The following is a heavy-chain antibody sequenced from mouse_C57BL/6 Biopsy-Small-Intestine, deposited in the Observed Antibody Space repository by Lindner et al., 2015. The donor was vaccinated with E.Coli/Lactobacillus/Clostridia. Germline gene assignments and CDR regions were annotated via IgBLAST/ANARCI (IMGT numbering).Heavy chain of an antibody. CDR2: ILPGSSST. V-gene: IGHV1-9*01. J-gene: IGHJ2*01. CDR3: ARRPFDY. Sequence: VQLQESGPELVKPGASVKISCKASGYSFTSYYIHWVKQRPGQGLEWIGEILPGSSSTNCNEKFKDQATFTADTSSNTAYMQLSSLTTEDSAIYYCARRPFDYWGPGTTLTVSS. CDR1: GYSFTSYY.